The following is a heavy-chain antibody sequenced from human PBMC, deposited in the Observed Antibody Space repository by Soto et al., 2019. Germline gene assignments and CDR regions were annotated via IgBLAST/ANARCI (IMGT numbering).Heavy chain of an antibody. Sequence: QLQLQESGPGLMKPSETLSLTCTVSGGSISSSSFYWGWIRQPPGKGLEWIGSVYYGGSTYYNPSLESRVTISVDTSKNQFSLRLSSVTAADTAMYYCARQAQTVNRDPYYY. V-gene: IGHV4-39*01. J-gene: IGHJ6*01. D-gene: IGHD3-10*01. CDR3: ARQAQTVNRDPYYY. CDR2: VYYGGST. CDR1: GGSISSSSFY.